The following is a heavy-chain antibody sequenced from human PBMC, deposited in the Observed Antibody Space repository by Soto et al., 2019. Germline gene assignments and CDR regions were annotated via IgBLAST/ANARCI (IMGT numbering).Heavy chain of an antibody. D-gene: IGHD2-15*01. J-gene: IGHJ5*02. CDR2: IYYSGST. CDR1: GGSISSYY. Sequence: SEPLYLTCTVSGGSISSYYWSWIRQPPGKGLEWIGYIYYSGSTNYNPSLKSRVTISVDTSKNQFSLKLSSVTAADTAVYYGSGVVVPQDWFDPWGQGTLVTVSS. V-gene: IGHV4-59*01. CDR3: SGVVVPQDWFDP.